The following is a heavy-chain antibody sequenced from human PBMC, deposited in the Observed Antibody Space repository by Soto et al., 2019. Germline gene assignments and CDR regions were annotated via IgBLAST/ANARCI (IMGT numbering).Heavy chain of an antibody. V-gene: IGHV3-7*05. D-gene: IGHD1-26*01. CDR2: IDHDGGTR. CDR1: GFSFSTYW. J-gene: IGHJ4*02. CDR3: ASDLYSGTSDY. Sequence: EVQLVESGGGLVQPGGSLRLSCAASGFSFSTYWMNWVRQAPGKGLEWVANIDHDGGTRGYVASVKGRFTISRDNAKNSLYLQMISLGVDDTALYYCASDLYSGTSDYWGQGTLVTVSS.